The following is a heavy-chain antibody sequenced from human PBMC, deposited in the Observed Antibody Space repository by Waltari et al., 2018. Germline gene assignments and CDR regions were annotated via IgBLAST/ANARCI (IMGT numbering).Heavy chain of an antibody. J-gene: IGHJ4*02. D-gene: IGHD5-12*01. CDR2: VLPVFGTS. CDR3: AKESGGYDHPYFDQ. V-gene: IGHV1-69*14. Sequence: QDQLVQSGAEVRKPGSSVRSSCKPAGGTSRTWAFRWVRQAPGQGLEWVGSVLPVFGTSRSAQRFQGRVSITADKSTTTIHMELNSLTSDDAAVYYCAKESGGYDHPYFDQWGQGTLVTGSS. CDR1: GGTSRTWA.